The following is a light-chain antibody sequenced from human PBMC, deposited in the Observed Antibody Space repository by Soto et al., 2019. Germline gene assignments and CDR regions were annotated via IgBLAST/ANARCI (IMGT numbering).Light chain of an antibody. CDR1: QSLLHDNGFNH. CDR2: LGS. Sequence: DIVMTQSPLSLPVTPGEPASISCRSSQSLLHDNGFNHLDWYVQTPVQSPQLLIYLGSTRACGVPDRISGRGSGTDFTLKISRVEAEDVGVYSCMQARHIPRTFGAGTKVDIK. CDR3: MQARHIPRT. V-gene: IGKV2-28*01. J-gene: IGKJ3*01.